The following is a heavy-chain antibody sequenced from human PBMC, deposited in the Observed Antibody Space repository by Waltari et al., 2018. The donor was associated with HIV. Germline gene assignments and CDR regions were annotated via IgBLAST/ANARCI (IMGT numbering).Heavy chain of an antibody. CDR1: GFRGSNHW. Sequence: VQLVESGGGSIKSGGSLRLPCCASGFRGSNHWMAWVRQVPGKGLVWLGRINRDGSTREYADAVKGRFVISRDNARNTVYLQVNSLRVEDTAVYYCARASHYFEFSTFDGDYYFDLWGRGTRVAVSS. J-gene: IGHJ4*02. CDR3: ARASHYFEFSTFDGDYYFDL. CDR2: INRDGSTR. D-gene: IGHD3-9*01. V-gene: IGHV3-74*01.